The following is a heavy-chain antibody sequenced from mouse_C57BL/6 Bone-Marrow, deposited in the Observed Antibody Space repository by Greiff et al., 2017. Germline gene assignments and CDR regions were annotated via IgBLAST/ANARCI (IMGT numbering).Heavy chain of an antibody. Sequence: EVMLVESGGGLVKPGGSLKLSCAASGFTFSSYAMSWVRQTPEKRLEWVATISDGGSYTYYPDNVKGRFTISRDNAKNNLYLQMSHLKSEDTAMYYCARAVYDAFAYWGQGTLVTVSA. V-gene: IGHV5-4*03. CDR2: ISDGGSYT. CDR1: GFTFSSYA. CDR3: ARAVYDAFAY. D-gene: IGHD2-12*01. J-gene: IGHJ3*01.